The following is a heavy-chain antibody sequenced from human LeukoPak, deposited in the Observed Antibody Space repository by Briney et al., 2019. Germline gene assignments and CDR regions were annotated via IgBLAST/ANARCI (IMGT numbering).Heavy chain of an antibody. CDR2: IYYSGST. Sequence: PSETLSLTCTVSGGSVSSYYWSWIRQPPGKGLEWIGYIYYSGSTNYNPSLKSRVTISVDTSKNQFSLKLSSVTAADTAVYYCAKPQSSLSHFYDSWGQGTLVTVSP. V-gene: IGHV4-59*02. CDR3: AKPQSSLSHFYDS. CDR1: GGSVSSYY. J-gene: IGHJ4*02. D-gene: IGHD2-2*01.